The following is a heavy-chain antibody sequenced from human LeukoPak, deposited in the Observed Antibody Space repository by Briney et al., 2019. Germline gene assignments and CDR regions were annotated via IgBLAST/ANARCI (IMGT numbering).Heavy chain of an antibody. CDR1: GGSISSYY. Sequence: SETLSLTCTLSGGSISSYYWSWIRQPPGKGLEWIGYIYYSGSTNYNPSLKSRVTISVDTSKNQFSLKLSSVTAADTAVYYCAGDRIEQQLPTGEYYYYMDVWGKGTTVTVSS. V-gene: IGHV4-59*01. CDR3: AGDRIEQQLPTGEYYYYMDV. J-gene: IGHJ6*03. CDR2: IYYSGST. D-gene: IGHD6-13*01.